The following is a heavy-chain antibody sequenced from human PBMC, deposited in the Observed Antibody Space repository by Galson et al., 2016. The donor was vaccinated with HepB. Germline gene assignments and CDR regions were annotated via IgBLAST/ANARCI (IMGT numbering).Heavy chain of an antibody. CDR1: GFTFSNAW. D-gene: IGHD5-12*01. V-gene: IGHV3-15*01. Sequence: SLRLSCAASGFTFSNAWMSWVRQAPGKGLEWVGRIKSKTDGGTTDYSAPVNGGFTISREDSKNMLYLQLNSLKTEYTAVYYCTTSGYSYGRFGYWGQGALVTVSS. J-gene: IGHJ4*02. CDR3: TTSGYSYGRFGY. CDR2: IKSKTDGGTT.